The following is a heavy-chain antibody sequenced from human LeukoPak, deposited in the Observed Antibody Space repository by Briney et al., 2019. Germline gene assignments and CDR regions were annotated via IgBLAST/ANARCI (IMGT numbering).Heavy chain of an antibody. J-gene: IGHJ4*02. CDR1: GAAISDYF. V-gene: IGHV4-59*01. Sequence: SETLSLTCTVSGAAISDYFWSWIRQPAGKDLEWIGYIYYSGSTNYNPSLKSRVTISVDTSKNQFSLKLSSVTAADTAVYYCARYAVVTAYFDYWGQGTLVTVS. CDR3: ARYAVVTAYFDY. D-gene: IGHD2-21*02. CDR2: IYYSGST.